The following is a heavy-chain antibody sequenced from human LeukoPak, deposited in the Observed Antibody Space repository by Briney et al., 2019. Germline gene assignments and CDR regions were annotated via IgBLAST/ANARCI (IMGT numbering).Heavy chain of an antibody. V-gene: IGHV3-23*01. CDR2: ISGSGGST. D-gene: IGHD3-22*01. CDR3: AKDPRASSAYYYDRLGY. CDR1: GFTFSSNA. Sequence: GGSLRLSCAASGFTFSSNAMSWVRQAPGKGLEWASAISGSGGSTYYADSVKGRFTISRDNSKSTLNLQMNSLRVEDTAVYYCAKDPRASSAYYYDRLGYWGQGTLVTVSS. J-gene: IGHJ4*02.